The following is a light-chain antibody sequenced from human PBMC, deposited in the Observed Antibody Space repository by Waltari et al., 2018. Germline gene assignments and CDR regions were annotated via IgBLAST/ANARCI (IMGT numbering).Light chain of an antibody. J-gene: IGLJ3*02. Sequence: QSGLTQPPSVSGAPGQRVTISCTGSGSNIGAGFDVHWYQHVPGTVPKLLIYANPNRPSGVPDRFSGSKSATSASLAITGLQAEDEADYFCHSYDSSLSAWVFGGGTKVTVL. CDR1: GSNIGAGFD. CDR3: HSYDSSLSAWV. V-gene: IGLV1-40*01. CDR2: ANP.